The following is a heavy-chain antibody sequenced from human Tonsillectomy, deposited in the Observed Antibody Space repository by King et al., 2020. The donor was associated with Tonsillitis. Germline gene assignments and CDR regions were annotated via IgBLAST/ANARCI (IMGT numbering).Heavy chain of an antibody. CDR3: ARDRDDYIFDY. Sequence: VQLVEPGGGVVQPGRSLRLSCAASGFTFSSYDIHWVRQAPGKGLEWVAVISYDGSYKYYADSVQGRFTISRDNSKNTLYLQMNSLRAEDTAVYYCARDRDDYIFDYWGQGTLVTVSS. V-gene: IGHV3-33*05. J-gene: IGHJ4*02. CDR1: GFTFSSYD. CDR2: ISYDGSYK. D-gene: IGHD4/OR15-4a*01.